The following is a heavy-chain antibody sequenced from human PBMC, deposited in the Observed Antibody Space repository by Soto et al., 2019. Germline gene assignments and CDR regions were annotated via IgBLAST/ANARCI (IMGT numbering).Heavy chain of an antibody. CDR3: ARASSGYYSYFDY. CDR1: GYTFTSYY. Sequence: AASVKVSCKASGYTFTSYYMHWVRQAPGQGLEWMGIINPSGGSTSYAQKFQGRVTMTRDTSTSTVYMDLSSLSSEDTAVYYCARASSGYYSYFDYWGHGTLVTVSS. J-gene: IGHJ4*01. V-gene: IGHV1-46*01. CDR2: INPSGGST. D-gene: IGHD3-22*01.